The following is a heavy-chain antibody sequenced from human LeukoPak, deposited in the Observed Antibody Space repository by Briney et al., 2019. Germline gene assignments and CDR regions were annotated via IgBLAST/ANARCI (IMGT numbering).Heavy chain of an antibody. J-gene: IGHJ4*02. Sequence: SETLSLTCTVSGGSISSYYWSWIRQPPGKGLEWIGYIYYSGSTNYNPSLKSRVTISVDTSKNQFSLKLSSVTAADTAVYYCARLDSSGWYRDWGQGTLGTVSS. CDR2: IYYSGST. CDR3: ARLDSSGWYRD. CDR1: GGSISSYY. V-gene: IGHV4-59*01. D-gene: IGHD6-19*01.